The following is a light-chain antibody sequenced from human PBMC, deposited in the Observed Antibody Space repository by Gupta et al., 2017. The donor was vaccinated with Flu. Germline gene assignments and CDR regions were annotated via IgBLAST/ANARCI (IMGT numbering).Light chain of an antibody. J-gene: IGLJ1*01. V-gene: IGLV1-51*01. CDR1: SSSIGRNY. CDR3: DTGDDSRDFFV. CDR2: DNS. Sequence: QSVLTQPPSVSAAQGQGVTISCSGGSSSIGRNYVSWYQLLPGAVPKLLLFDNSKRPSGISARFSGSKYATSATMRTTGLQTGEEADYYWDTGDDSRDFFVFGSGTKVTVL.